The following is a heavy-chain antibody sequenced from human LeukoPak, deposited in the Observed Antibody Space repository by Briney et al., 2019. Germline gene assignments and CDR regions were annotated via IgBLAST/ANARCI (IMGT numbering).Heavy chain of an antibody. Sequence: SETLSLTCTVSGGSISSYYWSWIRQPPGKGLEWIGYIYYSGSTNYNPSLKSRVTITVDTSKNQFSLKLSSVTAADTAVYYCARDYDLNAFDIWGQGTLVIVSS. CDR1: GGSISSYY. J-gene: IGHJ4*02. D-gene: IGHD3-3*01. CDR3: ARDYDLNAFDI. V-gene: IGHV4-59*01. CDR2: IYYSGST.